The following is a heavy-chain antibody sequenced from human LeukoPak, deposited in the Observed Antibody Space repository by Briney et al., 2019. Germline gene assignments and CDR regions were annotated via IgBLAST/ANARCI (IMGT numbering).Heavy chain of an antibody. D-gene: IGHD3-22*01. V-gene: IGHV3-74*01. Sequence: GGSLRLSCAASGFTSSSSWMHSVPQAPRKGLGSVSRIKSDGSTNYADSVKGRFTISRDNAKNTLSLQMNSLRAEDTGVYYCARAPSEIGGYYPEYFRHWGQGTLVTVSS. CDR1: GFTSSSSW. CDR3: ARAPSEIGGYYPEYFRH. CDR2: IKSDGST. J-gene: IGHJ1*01.